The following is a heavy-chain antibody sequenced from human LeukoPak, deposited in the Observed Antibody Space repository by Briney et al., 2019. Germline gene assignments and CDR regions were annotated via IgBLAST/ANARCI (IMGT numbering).Heavy chain of an antibody. D-gene: IGHD2-15*01. Sequence: GASVKVSCKTSGYTFTGHYMHWVRQAPGQGLEWMGWIHPNTGGTHYAQNFQGRVTMTRDTFIGIAFMELNRLRSDDTAIYYCARDRGYCSGAGCSTHWFDPWGQGTRVTVSS. CDR3: ARDRGYCSGAGCSTHWFDP. V-gene: IGHV1-2*02. J-gene: IGHJ5*02. CDR1: GYTFTGHY. CDR2: IHPNTGGT.